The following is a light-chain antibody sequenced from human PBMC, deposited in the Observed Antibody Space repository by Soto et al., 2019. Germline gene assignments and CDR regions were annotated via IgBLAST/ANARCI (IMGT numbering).Light chain of an antibody. Sequence: VLTQPPSASGTPGQRVTLSCSGSSSNIGSNTVNWYQQVPGTAPKLLMYNYNQRPSGVPDRISGSKSGTSASLAISGLQSEDEADYYCAAWDDSLKGPVFGGGTKVTVL. V-gene: IGLV1-44*01. CDR1: SSNIGSNT. CDR2: NYN. J-gene: IGLJ2*01. CDR3: AAWDDSLKGPV.